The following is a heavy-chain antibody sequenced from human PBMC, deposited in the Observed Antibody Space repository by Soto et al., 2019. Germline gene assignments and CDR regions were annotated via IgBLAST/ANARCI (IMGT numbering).Heavy chain of an antibody. CDR2: IWYDGTQK. J-gene: IGHJ4*02. V-gene: IGHV3-33*01. CDR1: GFTFNTYS. D-gene: IGHD4-17*01. Sequence: QVQLEESGGGVVQPGRALRLSCEASGFTFNTYSMHWVRQPPGKRLEWLAAIWYDGTQKYYADSVKGRFIISRDNSKNTLNLEMNSLRAEDTAVYYSARAGGTTLTGLWHLDSCGQGTLVTVSS. CDR3: ARAGGTTLTGLWHLDS.